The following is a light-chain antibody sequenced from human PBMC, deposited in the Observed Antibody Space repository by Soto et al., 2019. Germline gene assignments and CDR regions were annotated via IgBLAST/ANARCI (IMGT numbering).Light chain of an antibody. J-gene: IGKJ4*01. CDR2: GTS. CDR3: QQSFSNYFT. V-gene: IGKV1-39*01. CDR1: NIRGF. Sequence: NIRGFLHWYQQKPGKAPKLLIYGTSNLESGVPSRFGGSGSGTDFTLTISGLQLEDFATYYCQQSFSNYFTFGGGTKVDIK.